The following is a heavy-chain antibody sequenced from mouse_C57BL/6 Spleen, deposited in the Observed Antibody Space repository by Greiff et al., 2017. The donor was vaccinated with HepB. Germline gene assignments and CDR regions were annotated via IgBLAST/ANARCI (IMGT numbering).Heavy chain of an antibody. J-gene: IGHJ4*01. CDR1: GYAFTNYL. D-gene: IGHD2-5*01. CDR2: INPGSGGT. CDR3: AREDYSNYYAMDY. V-gene: IGHV1-54*01. Sequence: VQGVESGAELVRPGTSVKVSCKASGYAFTNYLIEWVKQRPGQGLEWIGVINPGSGGTNYNEKFKGKATLTADKSSSTAYMQLSSLTSEDSAVYFCAREDYSNYYAMDYWGQGTSVTVSS.